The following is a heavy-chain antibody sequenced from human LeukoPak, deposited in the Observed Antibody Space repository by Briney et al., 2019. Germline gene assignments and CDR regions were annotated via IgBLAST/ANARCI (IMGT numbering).Heavy chain of an antibody. CDR1: GYTFANYY. J-gene: IGHJ1*01. CDR3: GKIAAEYFRV. CDR2: IYAGDSDT. Sequence: GESLKISCKASGYTFANYYIGWVRQMPGKGLEWMGIIYAGDSDTKYSPSFQGQVTISVDRSIRTAYLQWNSLKASDTDIYYCGKIAAEYFRVWGQGTLVTVSS. V-gene: IGHV5-51*01. D-gene: IGHD2-15*01.